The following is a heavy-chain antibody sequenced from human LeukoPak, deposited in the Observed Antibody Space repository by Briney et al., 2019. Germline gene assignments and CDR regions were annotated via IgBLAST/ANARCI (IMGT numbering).Heavy chain of an antibody. Sequence: GGSLRLSCAASGFTFSNYAMSWVRQAPGKGLEWVSAISASGDSTFYADSVKGRFTISRDNAKNSLYLQMNSLRAEDTAVYYCAREMVVVRSLMDVWGQGTTVTVSS. D-gene: IGHD3-22*01. CDR3: AREMVVVRSLMDV. V-gene: IGHV3-23*01. J-gene: IGHJ6*02. CDR1: GFTFSNYA. CDR2: ISASGDST.